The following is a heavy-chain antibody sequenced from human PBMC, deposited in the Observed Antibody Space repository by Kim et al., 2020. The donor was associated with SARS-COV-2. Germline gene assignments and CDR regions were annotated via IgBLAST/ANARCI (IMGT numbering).Heavy chain of an antibody. CDR1: GYSFTSYW. CDR2: IYPGDSDT. Sequence: GESLMISCKGSGYSFTSYWIGWVRQMPGKGLEWMGIIYPGDSDTRYSPSFQGQVTISADKSISTAYLQWSSLKASDTAMYYCARSPVLVRGTYYGMDVWGQGTTVTVSS. D-gene: IGHD3-10*01. J-gene: IGHJ6*02. CDR3: ARSPVLVRGTYYGMDV. V-gene: IGHV5-51*01.